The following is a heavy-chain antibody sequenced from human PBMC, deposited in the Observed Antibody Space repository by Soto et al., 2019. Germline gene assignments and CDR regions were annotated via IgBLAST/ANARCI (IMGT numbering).Heavy chain of an antibody. CDR2: IIPIFHST. J-gene: IGHJ4*02. Sequence: QVQLVQSGAEARKPGSSVKISCTVSGDSFSNYTLTWVRQAPGQGLEWMGGIIPIFHSTIYSQRFKGRVTFTADDSTNTAYLQLTNLRFDDTAIYYCARPSGLLGQYSALPEFWGQGTLVSVSS. CDR3: ARPSGLLGQYSALPEF. CDR1: GDSFSNYT. V-gene: IGHV1-69*19. D-gene: IGHD5-12*01.